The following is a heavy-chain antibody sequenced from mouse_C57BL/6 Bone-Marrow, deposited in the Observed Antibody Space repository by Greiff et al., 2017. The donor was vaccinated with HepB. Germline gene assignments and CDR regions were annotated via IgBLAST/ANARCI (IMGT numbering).Heavy chain of an antibody. CDR1: GYSITSGYY. Sequence: EVHLVESGPGLVKPSQSLSLTCSVTGYSITSGYYWNWIRQFPGNKLEWMGYISYDGSNNYNPSLKNRISITRDTSKNQFFLKLNSVTTEDTATYYCARTYGSSPYYAMDYCGQGTSVTVSS. CDR3: ARTYGSSPYYAMDY. CDR2: ISYDGSN. J-gene: IGHJ4*01. V-gene: IGHV3-6*01. D-gene: IGHD1-1*01.